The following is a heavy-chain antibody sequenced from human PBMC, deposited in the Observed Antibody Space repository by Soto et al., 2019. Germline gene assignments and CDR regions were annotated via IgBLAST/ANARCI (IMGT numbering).Heavy chain of an antibody. J-gene: IGHJ4*02. CDR1: GGSVNGDS. CDR2: TLPIFTNA. D-gene: IGHD3-10*01. CDR3: ARVDSSLVRLVGQFYFDH. Sequence: QLHLVQDGAEVKEPGSSVKFSCKASGGSVNGDSISWVRQSPGQVLEWVGGTLPIFTNANYTQKIQGRLTMTAGESTSKAYMELSGLRSDDTAIYYCARVDSSLVRLVGQFYFDHWGQGTLVTVSS. V-gene: IGHV1-69*01.